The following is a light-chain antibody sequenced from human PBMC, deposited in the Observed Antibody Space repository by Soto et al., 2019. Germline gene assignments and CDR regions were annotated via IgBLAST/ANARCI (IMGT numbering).Light chain of an antibody. Sequence: DIQMTQAPSTLSASVGDRVTITCRASHNINNWLVWYQQKPGKAPKVLIYDISTLGRGVPSRFSGRGSGTEFTLTISGLQPDDFATYYCQQYNANFGGGTKVEI. CDR2: DIS. J-gene: IGKJ4*01. CDR3: QQYNAN. CDR1: HNINNW. V-gene: IGKV1-5*01.